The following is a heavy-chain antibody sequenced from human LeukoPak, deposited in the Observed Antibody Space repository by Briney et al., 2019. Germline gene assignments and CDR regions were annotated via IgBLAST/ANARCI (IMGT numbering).Heavy chain of an antibody. CDR1: GGTFSSYA. V-gene: IGHV1-69*06. CDR3: ARGSENYYGSGRPPLD. D-gene: IGHD3-10*01. CDR2: IIPIFGTA. J-gene: IGHJ4*02. Sequence: GASVKVSCKASGGTFSSYAISWVRQAPGQGLEWMGGIIPIFGTANYAQKFQGRVTITADKSTSTAYMELSSLRSEDTAVYYCARGSENYYGSGRPPLDWGQGTLVTVSS.